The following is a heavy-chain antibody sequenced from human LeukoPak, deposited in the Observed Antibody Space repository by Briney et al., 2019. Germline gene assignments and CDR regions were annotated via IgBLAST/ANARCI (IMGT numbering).Heavy chain of an antibody. V-gene: IGHV4-34*01. CDR2: INHSGST. J-gene: IGHJ4*02. CDR3: ARLGYCSGGSCPEGDY. Sequence: SETLSLTCAVYGGSFSGYYWSWIRQPPGKGLEWIGEINHSGSTNYNPSLKSRVTISVDTSKNQFSLKLSSVTAADTAVYYCARLGYCSGGSCPEGDYWGQGTLVTVSS. D-gene: IGHD2-15*01. CDR1: GGSFSGYY.